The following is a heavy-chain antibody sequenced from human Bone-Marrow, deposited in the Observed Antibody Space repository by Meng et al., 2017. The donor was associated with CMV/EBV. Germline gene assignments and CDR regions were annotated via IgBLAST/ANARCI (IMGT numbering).Heavy chain of an antibody. CDR2: INPSGGST. D-gene: IGHD3-3*01. CDR3: ARDFEPLRFLGYFDY. Sequence: ASVKVSCKASGYTFTSYYMHWVRQAPGQGLEWMGIINPSGGSTSYAQKFQGRVTITADKSTSTAYMELSSLRSEDTAVYYCARDFEPLRFLGYFDYWGQGTLVTVSS. CDR1: GYTFTSYY. V-gene: IGHV1-46*01. J-gene: IGHJ4*02.